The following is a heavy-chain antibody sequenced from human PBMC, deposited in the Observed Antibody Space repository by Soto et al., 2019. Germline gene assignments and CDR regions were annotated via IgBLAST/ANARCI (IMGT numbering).Heavy chain of an antibody. CDR2: ISSSSSTI. J-gene: IGHJ4*02. V-gene: IGHV3-48*01. CDR1: GFTFSSYS. Sequence: GGSLRLSCAASGFTFSSYSMNWVRQAPGKGLEWVSYISSSSSTIYYADSVKGRFTISRDNAKNSLYLQMNSLRAEDTAVYYCASTYYYDSSGYWTDYWGQGTLVTVSS. CDR3: ASTYYYDSSGYWTDY. D-gene: IGHD3-22*01.